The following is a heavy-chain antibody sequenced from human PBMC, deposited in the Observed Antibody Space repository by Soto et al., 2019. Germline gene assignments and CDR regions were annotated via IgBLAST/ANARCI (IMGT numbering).Heavy chain of an antibody. J-gene: IGHJ4*02. CDR3: SGGSYRSYYFDY. D-gene: IGHD3-16*02. CDR2: IYYSGST. Sequence: QVQLQESGPGLVKPSQTLSLTCTVSGGSISSGGYYWSWIRQHPGKGLEWIGYIYYSGSTYYNPSLKSRITRSVDTSKNQFSLKLSSVTAADTAVYYCSGGSYRSYYFDYWGQGTLVTVSS. V-gene: IGHV4-31*03. CDR1: GGSISSGGYY.